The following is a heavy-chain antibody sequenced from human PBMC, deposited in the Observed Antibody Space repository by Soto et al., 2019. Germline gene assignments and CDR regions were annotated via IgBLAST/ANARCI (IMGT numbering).Heavy chain of an antibody. Sequence: SETLSLTCTVSGGSVSSSSYYWGWVRQPPGKGLEWIGSVYYSGSTYYNPSLKSRVTISVDTSKNQFSLKLSSVTAADTAVYYCERLSGGGYYHGVFDYWGQGTLVTVSS. CDR1: GGSVSSSSYY. V-gene: IGHV4-39*01. CDR3: ERLSGGGYYHGVFDY. J-gene: IGHJ4*02. CDR2: VYYSGST. D-gene: IGHD3-22*01.